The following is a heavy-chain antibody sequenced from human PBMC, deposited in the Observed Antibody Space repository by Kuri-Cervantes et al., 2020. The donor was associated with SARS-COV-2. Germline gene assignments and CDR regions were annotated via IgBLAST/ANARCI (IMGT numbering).Heavy chain of an antibody. CDR3: ARLGLVEMGVPFDY. CDR2: IYPGDSDT. D-gene: IGHD5-24*01. J-gene: IGHJ4*02. V-gene: IGHV5-51*01. Sequence: KRCGYSFTRYWIGWVRQMPGKGLEWMGIIYPGDSDTRYSPSFQGQVTISADKSISTAYLQWSSLKASDTAMYYCARLGLVEMGVPFDYWGQGTLVTVSS. CDR1: GYSFTRYW.